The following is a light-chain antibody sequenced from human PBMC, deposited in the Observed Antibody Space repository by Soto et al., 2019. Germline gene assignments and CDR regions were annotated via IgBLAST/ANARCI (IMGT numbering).Light chain of an antibody. CDR2: GAS. J-gene: IGKJ1*01. CDR1: QGVSRK. CDR3: RQYNNWPWT. Sequence: DIVMTQSPATLSVAPGERVTFSCRASQGVSRKLAWYQHKPGQAPRLLISGASTGATGIPARFSGSGSGTEFTLTISSLQSEDFAVYYCRQYNNWPWTFGQGTKVDIK. V-gene: IGKV3-15*01.